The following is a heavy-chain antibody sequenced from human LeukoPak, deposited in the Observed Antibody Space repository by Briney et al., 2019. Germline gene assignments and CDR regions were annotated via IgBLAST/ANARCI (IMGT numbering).Heavy chain of an antibody. J-gene: IGHJ4*02. D-gene: IGHD4-23*01. CDR3: ARVRDLWTVVSEFDY. V-gene: IGHV3-21*01. CDR2: ISSSSYI. Sequence: GGSLRLSCAASGFTFSSYSMNWVRQAPGKGLEWVSSISSSSYIYYADSVKGRFTISRDNAKNSLCLQMNSLRAEDTAVYYCARVRDLWTVVSEFDYWGQGTLVTVSS. CDR1: GFTFSSYS.